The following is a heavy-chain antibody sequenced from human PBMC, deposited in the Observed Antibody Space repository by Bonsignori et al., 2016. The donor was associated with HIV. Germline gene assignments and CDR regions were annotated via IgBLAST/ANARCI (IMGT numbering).Heavy chain of an antibody. CDR2: ISWNSGSI. J-gene: IGHJ3*02. V-gene: IGHV3-9*01. D-gene: IGHD4-17*01. CDR3: AKDMSPFLKYGDYGHGAFDI. Sequence: WIRQPPGKGLEWVSGISWNSGSIGYADSVKGRFTISRDNAKNSLYLQMNSLRAEDTALYYCAKDMSPFLKYGDYGHGAFDIWGQGTMVTVSS.